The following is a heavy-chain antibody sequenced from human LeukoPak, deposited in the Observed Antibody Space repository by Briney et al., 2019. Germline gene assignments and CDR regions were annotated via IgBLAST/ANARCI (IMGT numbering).Heavy chain of an antibody. CDR1: GGSISNYD. J-gene: IGHJ4*02. CDR3: ARAQCCPGTPDY. V-gene: IGHV4-4*07. D-gene: IGHD2-15*01. Sequence: SETLSLTCTVSGGSISNYDWSWICQPVGKGLEWIGRIYSSGSTDYNPSLKSRVTMSIDTSKNQFSLKLSSGTAADTAVYYCARAQCCPGTPDYWGQGTLVTVSS. CDR2: IYSSGST.